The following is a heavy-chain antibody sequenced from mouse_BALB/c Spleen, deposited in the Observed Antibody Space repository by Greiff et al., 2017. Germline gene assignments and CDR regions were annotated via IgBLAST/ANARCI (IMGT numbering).Heavy chain of an antibody. CDR3: ARSMITTELGY. CDR1: GFTFSSFG. D-gene: IGHD2-4*01. J-gene: IGHJ2*01. V-gene: IGHV5-17*02. Sequence: EVMLVESGGGLVQPGGSRKLSCAASGFTFSSFGMHWVRQAPEKGLEWVAYISSGSSTIYYADTVKGRFTISRDNPKNTLFLQMTSLRSEDTAMYYCARSMITTELGYWGQGTTLTVSS. CDR2: ISSGSSTI.